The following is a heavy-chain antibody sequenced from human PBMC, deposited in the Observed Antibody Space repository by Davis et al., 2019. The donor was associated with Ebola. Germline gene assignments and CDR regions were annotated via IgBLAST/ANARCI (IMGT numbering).Heavy chain of an antibody. Sequence: GESLKISCASSGFTVSSNYMSWLRQAPGKGLEWVSVIYSGGSTYYADSVKGRFTISRDNSKNTLYLQMNSLRAEDTAVYYCARVVAYCGGDCPGDYWGQGTLVTVSS. D-gene: IGHD2-21*01. CDR2: IYSGGST. CDR1: GFTVSSNY. J-gene: IGHJ4*02. CDR3: ARVVAYCGGDCPGDY. V-gene: IGHV3-53*01.